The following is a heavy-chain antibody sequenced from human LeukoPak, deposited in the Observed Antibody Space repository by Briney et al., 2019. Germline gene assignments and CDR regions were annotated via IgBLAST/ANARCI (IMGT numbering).Heavy chain of an antibody. Sequence: ASVKVSCKASGYTFTSYGISWVRQAPGQGLEWMGWISAYNGNTNYAQKLQGRVTMTTDTSTSTAYMELRSLRSEDTAVYYCAREVAATSYYYYYGMDVWGQGTTVTVSS. D-gene: IGHD2-15*01. J-gene: IGHJ6*02. CDR3: AREVAATSYYYYYGMDV. CDR2: ISAYNGNT. CDR1: GYTFTSYG. V-gene: IGHV1-18*01.